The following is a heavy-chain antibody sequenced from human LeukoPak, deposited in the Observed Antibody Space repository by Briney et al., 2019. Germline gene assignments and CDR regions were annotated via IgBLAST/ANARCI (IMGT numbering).Heavy chain of an antibody. V-gene: IGHV4-61*02. D-gene: IGHD4-17*01. Sequence: PSETLSLTCTVSGFSISGGCYYWTWIRQPAGKGLVWIGRISASGSTNYNPSLKSRVTVSVETSKNQFSLNLNSVTAADTAVYYCARGRGNEYGDYDYWGQGTLVTVSS. CDR2: ISASGST. J-gene: IGHJ4*02. CDR1: GFSISGGCYY. CDR3: ARGRGNEYGDYDY.